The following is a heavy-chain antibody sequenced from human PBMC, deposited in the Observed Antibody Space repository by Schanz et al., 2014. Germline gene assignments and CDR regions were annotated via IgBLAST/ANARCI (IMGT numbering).Heavy chain of an antibody. CDR1: GFTFSNFA. J-gene: IGHJ4*02. D-gene: IGHD3-9*01. V-gene: IGHV3-30*04. Sequence: QVQLVESGGGVVQPGRSLRLSCAASGFTFSNFAIHWVRQAPGKGLEWVAVISYEGNDKYYGDSVKGRFTISRDSPKNRLYLQMNSLRPEDSGVYYCARGVARERYSDWLELDYWGQGTLVTVSS. CDR2: ISYEGNDK. CDR3: ARGVARERYSDWLELDY.